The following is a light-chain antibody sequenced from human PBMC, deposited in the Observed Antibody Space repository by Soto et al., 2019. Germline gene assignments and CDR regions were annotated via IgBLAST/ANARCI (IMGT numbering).Light chain of an antibody. CDR3: KVWDSSSDHPV. V-gene: IGLV3-21*04. J-gene: IGLJ2*01. CDR2: YDS. CDR1: NIGSKS. Sequence: SYELTQPPSVSVAPGKTARITCGGNNIGSKSVHWYQQKPGQAPVLVIYYDSDRPSGIPERFSGSNSGNTATLTISRVEAGDEADHYCKVWDSSSDHPVFGGGTKLTVL.